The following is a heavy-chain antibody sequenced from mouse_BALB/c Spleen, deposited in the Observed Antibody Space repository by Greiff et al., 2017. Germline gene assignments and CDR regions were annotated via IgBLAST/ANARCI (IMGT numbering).Heavy chain of an antibody. D-gene: IGHD1-2*01. CDR2: ISYSGST. CDR3: AGYGYVRYWYFDV. J-gene: IGHJ1*01. V-gene: IGHV3-2*02. Sequence: EVQLQESGPGLVKPSQSLSLTCTVTGYSITSDYAWNWIRQFPGNILEWMGYISYSGSTSYNPSLKSRISITRDTSKNQFFLQLNSVTTEDTATYYCAGYGYVRYWYFDVWGAGTTVTVSS. CDR1: GYSITSDYA.